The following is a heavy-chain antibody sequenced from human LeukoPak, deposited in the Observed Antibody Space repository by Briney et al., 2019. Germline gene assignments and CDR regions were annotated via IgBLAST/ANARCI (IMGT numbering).Heavy chain of an antibody. Sequence: SETLSLTCAVYGGSFSGYYWSWIRLPPGKGLEWIGEINHSGSTNYNPSLKSRVTISVDTSKNQFSLKLSSVTAADTAVYYCASLYYYDSSGFDYWGQGTLVTVSS. CDR1: GGSFSGYY. V-gene: IGHV4-34*01. D-gene: IGHD3-22*01. CDR3: ASLYYYDSSGFDY. CDR2: INHSGST. J-gene: IGHJ4*02.